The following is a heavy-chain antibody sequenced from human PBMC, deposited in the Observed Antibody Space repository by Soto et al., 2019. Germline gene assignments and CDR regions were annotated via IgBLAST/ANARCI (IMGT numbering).Heavy chain of an antibody. CDR3: ARVWVRVILPDGYCSGGSCYSRVYYYYYGMDV. Sequence: GASVKVSCKASGGTFSSYAISWVRQAPGQGLEWMGGIIPIFGTANYAQKFQGRVTITADESTSTAHMELSSLRSEDTAVYYCARVWVRVILPDGYCSGGSCYSRVYYYYYGMDVWGQGTTVTVSS. J-gene: IGHJ6*02. CDR1: GGTFSSYA. CDR2: IIPIFGTA. V-gene: IGHV1-69*13. D-gene: IGHD2-15*01.